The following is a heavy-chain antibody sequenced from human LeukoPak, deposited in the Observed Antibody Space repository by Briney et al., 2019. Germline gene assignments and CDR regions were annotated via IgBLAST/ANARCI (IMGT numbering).Heavy chain of an antibody. CDR3: ARGLGEMATISPFDY. V-gene: IGHV4-31*03. D-gene: IGHD5-24*01. CDR1: GGSISSGGYY. Sequence: SETLSLTCTVSGGSISSGGYYWCWIRQHPGKGLEWIGYIYYSGSTYYNPSLKSRVTISVDTSKNQFSLKLSSVTAADAAVYYCARGLGEMATISPFDYWGQGTLVTVSS. J-gene: IGHJ4*02. CDR2: IYYSGST.